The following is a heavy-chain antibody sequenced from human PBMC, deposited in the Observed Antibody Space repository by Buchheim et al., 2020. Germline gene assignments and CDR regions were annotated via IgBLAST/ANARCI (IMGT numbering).Heavy chain of an antibody. Sequence: QVQLVESGGGVVQPGRSLRLSCAASGFTFSSYGMHWVRQAPGKGLEWVAVISYDGSNKYYADSVKGRFNISRDNSKNTLDMQMNSLRAEDTAVYYCAKGGDGYNKGFDYWGQGTL. V-gene: IGHV3-30*18. D-gene: IGHD5-24*01. CDR2: ISYDGSNK. J-gene: IGHJ4*02. CDR1: GFTFSSYG. CDR3: AKGGDGYNKGFDY.